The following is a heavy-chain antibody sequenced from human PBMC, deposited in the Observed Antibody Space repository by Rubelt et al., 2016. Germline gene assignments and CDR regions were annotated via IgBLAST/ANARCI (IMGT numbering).Heavy chain of an antibody. Sequence: QLQLQESGPGLVKPSETLSLPCTVSGGSISSTSYYWGWIRQPPGKGLEWLGSIYYSGRTYYNPSLKSRVTMSVDPSKNQCALTRNSGTAADTAVYYCARGGGYSSGWLAWGQGTLVTVSS. V-gene: IGHV4-39*07. CDR2: IYYSGRT. D-gene: IGHD6-19*01. CDR3: ARGGGYSSGWLA. J-gene: IGHJ4*02. CDR1: GGSISSTSYY.